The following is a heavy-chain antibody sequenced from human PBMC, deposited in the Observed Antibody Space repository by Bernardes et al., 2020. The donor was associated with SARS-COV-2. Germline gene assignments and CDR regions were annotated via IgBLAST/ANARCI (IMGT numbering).Heavy chain of an antibody. CDR3: ARDRWDIVVVVAAYYYYGMDV. Sequence: ASVKVSCKASGYTFTSYGISWVRQAPGQGLEWMGWISAYNGNTNYAQKLQGRVTMTTDTSTSTAYMELRSLRSDDTAVYYFARDRWDIVVVVAAYYYYGMDVWGQGTTVTVSS. D-gene: IGHD2-15*01. V-gene: IGHV1-18*01. J-gene: IGHJ6*02. CDR2: ISAYNGNT. CDR1: GYTFTSYG.